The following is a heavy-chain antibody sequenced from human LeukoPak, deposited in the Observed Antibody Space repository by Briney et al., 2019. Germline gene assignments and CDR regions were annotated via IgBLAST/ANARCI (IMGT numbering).Heavy chain of an antibody. J-gene: IGHJ5*02. V-gene: IGHV4-34*01. CDR1: GGSFSGYY. CDR3: ARRPLGYCSSTSCAGRYWFDP. Sequence: PSETPSLTCAVYGGSFSGYYWSWIRQPPGKGLEWIGEINHSGSTNYNPSLKSRVTISVDTSKNQFSLKLSSVTAADTAVYYCARRPLGYCSSTSCAGRYWFDPWGQGTLVTVSS. CDR2: INHSGST. D-gene: IGHD2-2*01.